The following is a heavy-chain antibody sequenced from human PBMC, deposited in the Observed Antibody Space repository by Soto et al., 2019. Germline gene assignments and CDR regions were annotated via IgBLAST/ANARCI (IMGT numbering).Heavy chain of an antibody. Sequence: EVQLVESGGGVVQPGGSLRLSCAASGFTFSSDWMHWVRQAPGKGLVWVSRINGDGTNTDYADSVKGRFTISRDNPKNTLYLQMNSLRAEDAAVYYCVRSYGDPPGWGQGTLVTVSS. D-gene: IGHD4-17*01. CDR1: GFTFSSDW. V-gene: IGHV3-74*01. CDR3: VRSYGDPPG. CDR2: INGDGTNT. J-gene: IGHJ4*02.